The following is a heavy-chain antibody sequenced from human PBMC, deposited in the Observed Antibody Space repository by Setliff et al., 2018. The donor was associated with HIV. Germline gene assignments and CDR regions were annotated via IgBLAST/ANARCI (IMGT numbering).Heavy chain of an antibody. J-gene: IGHJ3*02. CDR1: GGSISRSTNY. CDR3: ASGGVDFVWGSYSPVPI. V-gene: IGHV4-39*07. Sequence: SETLSLTCAVSGGSISRSTNYWVWIRQPPGEGLEWIGSIYNSGSTDYSPSLKSRVTISVDTSKNQFSLKLSSVTAADTAVYYCASGGVDFVWGSYSPVPIWGQGTMVTVSS. CDR2: IYNSGST. D-gene: IGHD3-16*01.